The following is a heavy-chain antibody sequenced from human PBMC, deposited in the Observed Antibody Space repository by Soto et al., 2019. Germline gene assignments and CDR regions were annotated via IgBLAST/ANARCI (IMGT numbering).Heavy chain of an antibody. D-gene: IGHD2-8*01. V-gene: IGHV3-11*01. CDR2: ISSSGTFK. CDR3: ARDLRCTNGLWYGPFDY. J-gene: IGHJ4*02. CDR1: GFTFNDYY. Sequence: QVQLVESGGGLVQPGGSLRLSCAASGFTFNDYYMSWIRQTPGKGLEWVSYISSSGTFKYYADSVKGRFTISRDNVKKSMYLQMKRLRAEDTAVNYCARDLRCTNGLWYGPFDYWAQGTLITVSS.